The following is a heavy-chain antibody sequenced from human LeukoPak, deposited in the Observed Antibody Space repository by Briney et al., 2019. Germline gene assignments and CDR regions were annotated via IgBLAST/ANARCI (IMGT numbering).Heavy chain of an antibody. CDR3: ASGFDWSADAYYFDY. Sequence: SETLSLTCSVSDGSINSYHWSWIRQPPGKGLEWIGYIYYSGSTNYNPSLKSRVTISVDTSKNQFSLKLSSVTAADTAVYYCASGFDWSADAYYFDYWGQGTLVTVSS. D-gene: IGHD3-9*01. CDR1: DGSINSYH. V-gene: IGHV4-59*01. CDR2: IYYSGST. J-gene: IGHJ4*02.